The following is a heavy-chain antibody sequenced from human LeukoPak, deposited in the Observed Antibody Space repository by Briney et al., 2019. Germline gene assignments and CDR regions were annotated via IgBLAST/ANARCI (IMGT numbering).Heavy chain of an antibody. D-gene: IGHD6-6*01. J-gene: IGHJ6*03. CDR1: GFTFSSYS. Sequence: GGSLRLSCAASGFTFSSYSMNWVRQAPGKGLEWVSSISSSSSYIYYADSVKGRFTISRDNAKNSLYLQMNSLRAEDTAVHYCARDISSSYYYYMDVWGKGTTVTVSS. CDR2: ISSSSSYI. CDR3: ARDISSSYYYYMDV. V-gene: IGHV3-21*01.